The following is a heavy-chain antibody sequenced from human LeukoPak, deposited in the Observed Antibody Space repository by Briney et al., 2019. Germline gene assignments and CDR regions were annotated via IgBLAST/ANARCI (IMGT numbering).Heavy chain of an antibody. V-gene: IGHV1-2*02. CDR2: INPNSDGT. CDR1: GYTFTGYY. CDR3: ARDWDSSSWGALDY. J-gene: IGHJ4*02. Sequence: ASVKVSCKASGYTFTGYYMHWVRQAPGQGLEWMGWINPNSDGTNYAQKFQGRVTMTRDTSISTAYMELSRLRSDDTAVYYCARDWDSSSWGALDYWGQGTLVTVSS. D-gene: IGHD6-13*01.